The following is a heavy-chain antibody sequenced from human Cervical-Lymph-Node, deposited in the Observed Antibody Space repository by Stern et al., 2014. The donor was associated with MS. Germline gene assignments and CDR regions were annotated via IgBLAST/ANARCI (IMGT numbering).Heavy chain of an antibody. CDR2: ISSSSSFI. V-gene: IGHV3-21*01. D-gene: IGHD1-26*01. CDR1: GFSFSVET. CDR3: ASAAPRGY. Sequence: EVQLVESGGGLVKPGGSLRLSCAASGFSFSVETMNWVRQSPGKGLEWVFSISSSSSFIHYADSVKGRFTISRDNVNNSLFLQMSSLTVKDTAVYYCASAAPRGYWGQGTLVAVSS. J-gene: IGHJ4*02.